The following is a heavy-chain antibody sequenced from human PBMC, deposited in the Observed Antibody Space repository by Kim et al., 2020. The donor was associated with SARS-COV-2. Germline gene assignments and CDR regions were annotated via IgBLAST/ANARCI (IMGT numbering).Heavy chain of an antibody. CDR2: ISYDGSNK. J-gene: IGHJ6*01. D-gene: IGHD2-15*01. V-gene: IGHV3-30*18. CDR3: AKDLGCSGGSCYRYYYYG. Sequence: GGSLRLSCAASGFTFSSYGMHWVRQAPGKGLEWVAVISYDGSNKYYADSVKGRFTISRDNSKNTLYLQMNSLRAEDTAVYYCAKDLGCSGGSCYRYYYYG. CDR1: GFTFSSYG.